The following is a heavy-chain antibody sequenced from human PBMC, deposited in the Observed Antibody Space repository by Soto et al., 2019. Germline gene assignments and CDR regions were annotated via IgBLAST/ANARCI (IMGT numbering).Heavy chain of an antibody. J-gene: IGHJ3*02. Sequence: PGESLKISCKGSGYSFTSYWIGWVRQMPWKGLEWMGIIYPGDSDTRYSPSFQGQVTISADKSISTAYLQWSSLKASDTAMYYCAIWVVRLRRITAFDSWRQGTMVTV. CDR3: AIWVVRLRRITAFDS. CDR1: GYSFTSYW. CDR2: IYPGDSDT. D-gene: IGHD6-25*01. V-gene: IGHV5-51*01.